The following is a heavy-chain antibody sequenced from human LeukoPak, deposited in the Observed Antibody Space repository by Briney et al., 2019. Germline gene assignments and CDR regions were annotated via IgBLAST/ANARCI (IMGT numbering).Heavy chain of an antibody. CDR2: ISGSGGST. J-gene: IGHJ3*02. Sequence: GGSLRLSCAASGFTFSDYYMSWIRQAPGKGLEWVSAISGSGGSTYYADSVKGRFTISRDNSKNTLYLQMNSLRAEDTAVYYCAKDLGGSSWSHDAFDIWGQGTMVTVSS. CDR3: AKDLGGSSWSHDAFDI. D-gene: IGHD6-13*01. CDR1: GFTFSDYY. V-gene: IGHV3-23*01.